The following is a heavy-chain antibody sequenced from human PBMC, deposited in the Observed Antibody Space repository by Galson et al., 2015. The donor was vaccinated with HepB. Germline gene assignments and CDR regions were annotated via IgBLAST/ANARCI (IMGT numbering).Heavy chain of an antibody. D-gene: IGHD6-13*01. CDR3: AREIGSSWGGRDY. V-gene: IGHV3-30-3*01. CDR1: GFTFSSFA. J-gene: IGHJ4*02. Sequence: SLRLSCAASGFTFSSFAMHWVRQAPGKGLEWVAVISYDGSNKFYADSVKGRFTISRDKSKNTLYLQMNSLRAEDTAMYYCAREIGSSWGGRDYWGQGTLVTVSS. CDR2: ISYDGSNK.